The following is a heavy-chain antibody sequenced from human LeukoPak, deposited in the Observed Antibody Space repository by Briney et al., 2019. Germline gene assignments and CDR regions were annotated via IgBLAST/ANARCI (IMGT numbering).Heavy chain of an antibody. CDR1: GFTFSNYW. Sequence: GGSLRLSCAASGFTFSNYWMTWVRQAPGKGLEWVASIKQDGNDKFYVDSVRGRFTISRDNAKNSLYLQMNSLRAEDTAVYYCARGICGGDCYTNWFDPWGQGTLVTVSS. V-gene: IGHV3-7*01. D-gene: IGHD2-21*01. CDR3: ARGICGGDCYTNWFDP. CDR2: IKQDGNDK. J-gene: IGHJ5*02.